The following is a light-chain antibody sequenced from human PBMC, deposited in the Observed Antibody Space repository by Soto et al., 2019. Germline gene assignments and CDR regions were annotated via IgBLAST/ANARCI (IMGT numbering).Light chain of an antibody. J-gene: IGLJ1*01. Sequence: QSALTQPASVSGSPGQSITVSCTGTSNDVGAYNYVSWYQQHPGTVPKLMIYDVSNRPSGVSNRFSGSKSGNTASLTISGLQAEDESDYYCTSYTSSRTHFFGPGTKVTVL. CDR2: DVS. CDR3: TSYTSSRTHF. CDR1: SNDVGAYNY. V-gene: IGLV2-14*03.